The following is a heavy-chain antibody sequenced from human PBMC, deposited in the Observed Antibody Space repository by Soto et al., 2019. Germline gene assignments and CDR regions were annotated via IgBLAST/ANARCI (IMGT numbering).Heavy chain of an antibody. D-gene: IGHD3-22*01. V-gene: IGHV3-11*01. J-gene: IGHJ5*02. CDR2: ISSSGSTI. Sequence: GGSLRLSCAASGFTFSDYYMSWIRQAPGKGLEWVSYISSSGSTIYYADSVKGRLTISRDNAKNSLYLQMNSLRAEDTAVYYCARVRAYYYDSSGYYSPWGQGTLVTVSS. CDR3: ARVRAYYYDSSGYYSP. CDR1: GFTFSDYY.